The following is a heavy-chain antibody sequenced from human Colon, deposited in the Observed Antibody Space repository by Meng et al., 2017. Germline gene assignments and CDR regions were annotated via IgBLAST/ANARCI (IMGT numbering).Heavy chain of an antibody. V-gene: IGHV4-31*01. D-gene: IGHD1-26*01. J-gene: IGHJ4*02. CDR1: GGSISTGGYY. CDR2: IYYSGST. CDR3: ARVRRSGDDFDY. Sequence: VQLQSSGPVLVKPSQTPFLTCTGSGGSISTGGYYWSLIRQLPGKGLEWIGYIYYSGSTYYNPSLRSLVSISVDTSKNQFSLRLTSVTAADTAVYYCARVRRSGDDFDYWGQGTLVTVSS.